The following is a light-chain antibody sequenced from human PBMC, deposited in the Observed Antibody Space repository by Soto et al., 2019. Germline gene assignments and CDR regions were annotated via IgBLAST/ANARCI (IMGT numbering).Light chain of an antibody. CDR1: QGISSN. CDR3: QQYNNWPRT. Sequence: EIVMTQSPATLSVSPGERATLSCRASQGISSNLAWYQQKPGQAPRLLIYDAATRATGLPARFSGSGSGTEFTLTISSLQSEDFAIYYCQQYNNWPRTFGQGTKVDIK. CDR2: DAA. V-gene: IGKV3-15*01. J-gene: IGKJ1*01.